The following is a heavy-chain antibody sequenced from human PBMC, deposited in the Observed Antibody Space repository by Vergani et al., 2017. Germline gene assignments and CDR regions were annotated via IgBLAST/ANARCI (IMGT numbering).Heavy chain of an antibody. Sequence: QVQLVESGGGVVQPGTSLRLSCVVSGFALNRHAMYWVRQAPGKGLEGVVGISFNGTNEYYPDLVKGRFTISRDIAKNTLYLQVRSLRLEDTGVYHCVRDRGLCAGGRFYTEAWDYWGQGTPVTVSS. V-gene: IGHV3-30-3*01. CDR1: GFALNRHA. J-gene: IGHJ4*02. CDR2: ISFNGTNE. D-gene: IGHD2-2*02. CDR3: VRDRGLCAGGRFYTEAWDY.